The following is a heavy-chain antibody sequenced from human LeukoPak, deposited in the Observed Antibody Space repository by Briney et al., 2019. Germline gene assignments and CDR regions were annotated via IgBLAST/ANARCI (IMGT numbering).Heavy chain of an antibody. CDR3: ARGRRVPAAMGNWFDP. Sequence: PGGSLRLSCAASGFTFCSYWMSWVRQAPGKGLEWVANIKQDGSEKYYVDSVKGRFTISRDNAKNSLYLQMNSLRAEDTAVYYCARGRRVPAAMGNWFDPWGQGTLVTVSS. D-gene: IGHD2-2*01. V-gene: IGHV3-7*01. CDR2: IKQDGSEK. J-gene: IGHJ5*02. CDR1: GFTFCSYW.